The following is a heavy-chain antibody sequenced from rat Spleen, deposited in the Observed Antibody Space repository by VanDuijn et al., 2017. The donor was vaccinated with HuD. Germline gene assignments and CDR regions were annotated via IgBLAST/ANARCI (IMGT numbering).Heavy chain of an antibody. V-gene: IGHV5-46*01. D-gene: IGHD4-3*01. CDR3: TTWAGGTVPYWYFDF. J-gene: IGHJ1*01. CDR2: ISPSGDIT. Sequence: EVKLVESGGGLVQPGRSLKLSCAASGFTFSSFPMAWVRQAPKKGLEWVASISPSGDITYYRDSVKGRFTISRDNAKSTLYLQMDSLRSEDTATYYCTTWAGGTVPYWYFDFWGPGTMVTVSS. CDR1: GFTFSSFP.